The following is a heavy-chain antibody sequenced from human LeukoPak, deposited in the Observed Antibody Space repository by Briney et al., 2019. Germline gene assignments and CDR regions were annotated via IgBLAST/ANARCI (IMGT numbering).Heavy chain of an antibody. D-gene: IGHD3-10*01. Sequence: SETLSLTCTVSGGSISSYYWSWIRQPPGKGLEWIGYIYYSGSTNYNPSLKSRVTISVDTSKNQFSLKLSSVTAADTAVYYCAGEGSSGHRYYFDYWGQGTLVTVSS. CDR1: GGSISSYY. CDR2: IYYSGST. J-gene: IGHJ4*02. CDR3: AGEGSSGHRYYFDY. V-gene: IGHV4-59*08.